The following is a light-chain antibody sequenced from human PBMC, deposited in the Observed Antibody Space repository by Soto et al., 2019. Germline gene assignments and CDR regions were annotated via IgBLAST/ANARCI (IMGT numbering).Light chain of an antibody. CDR3: SSYTNNSPYV. J-gene: IGLJ1*01. Sequence: QSALTQPASVSGSPGQSITISCTGTSSDVGGYNYVSWYQQHPGKAPILMIFEVSNRPSGISIRFSGSKSGNTASLTISGLQTEDEADYYCSSYTNNSPYVFGTGTKVTVL. CDR2: EVS. V-gene: IGLV2-14*01. CDR1: SSDVGGYNY.